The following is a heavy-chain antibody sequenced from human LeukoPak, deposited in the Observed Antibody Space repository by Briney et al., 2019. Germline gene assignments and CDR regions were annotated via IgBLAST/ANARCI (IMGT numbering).Heavy chain of an antibody. V-gene: IGHV4-39*01. D-gene: IGHD3-10*01. Sequence: SETLSLTCTVSGGSISSSSYYWGWIRQPPGKGLEWIGSIYYSGSTYYNPSLKSRVTISVDTSKNQFSLKLSSVTAADTAVYYCARGRVYGSRYWGQGTLVTVSS. CDR3: ARGRVYGSRY. CDR1: GGSISSSSYY. CDR2: IYYSGST. J-gene: IGHJ4*02.